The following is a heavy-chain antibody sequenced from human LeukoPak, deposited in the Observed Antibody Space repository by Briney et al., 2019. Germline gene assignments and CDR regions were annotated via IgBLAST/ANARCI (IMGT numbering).Heavy chain of an antibody. D-gene: IGHD6-19*01. V-gene: IGHV3-53*01. CDR3: ARDLAVAGHYYYGMDV. Sequence: GGSLRLSCAASGFTVSSNYMSWVRQAPGKGLEWVSVIYSGGSTYYVDSVKGRFTISRDNSKNTLYLQMNSLRAEDTAVYYCARDLAVAGHYYYGMDVWGQGTTVTVSS. J-gene: IGHJ6*02. CDR2: IYSGGST. CDR1: GFTVSSNY.